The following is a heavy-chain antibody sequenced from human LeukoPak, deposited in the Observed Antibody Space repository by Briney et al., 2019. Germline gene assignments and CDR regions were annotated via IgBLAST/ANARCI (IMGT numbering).Heavy chain of an antibody. V-gene: IGHV3-30-3*01. Sequence: GGSLRLSCAASGFTFSSYAMHWVRQAPGKGLEWVAVISYDGSNKYYADSVKGRFTISRDNAKNSLYLQMNSLRAEDTAVYYCEVYSSGPIDYWGQGTLVTVSS. J-gene: IGHJ4*02. CDR1: GFTFSSYA. D-gene: IGHD6-19*01. CDR3: EVYSSGPIDY. CDR2: ISYDGSNK.